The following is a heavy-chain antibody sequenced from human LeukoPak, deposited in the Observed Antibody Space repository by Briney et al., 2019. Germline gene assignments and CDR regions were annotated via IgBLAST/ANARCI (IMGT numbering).Heavy chain of an antibody. CDR3: ARDRGGTGDFDY. D-gene: IGHD1-1*01. Sequence: GASVKVSCKASGYTFTKYVLHWVRRASGQRPEWMGWINVGNGDTKYSQKLQGRVTIARDTTASTAYMELSSLRSEDTAVYYCARDRGGTGDFDYWGQGTQVTVSS. V-gene: IGHV1-3*01. CDR2: INVGNGDT. J-gene: IGHJ4*02. CDR1: GYTFTKYV.